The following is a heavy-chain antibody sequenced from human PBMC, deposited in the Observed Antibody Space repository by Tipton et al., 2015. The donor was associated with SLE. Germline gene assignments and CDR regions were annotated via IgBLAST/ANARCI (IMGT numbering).Heavy chain of an antibody. V-gene: IGHV4-39*07. Sequence: TLSLTCTVSGGPISSSSYYLGWIRQAPGKGLEWIGFIYYSGNTNYNPSLKSRVTISADTSKNQFSLKLSSVTAAGTAVYYCAREGEAFDIWGQGTMVTVSS. D-gene: IGHD3-10*01. CDR3: AREGEAFDI. J-gene: IGHJ3*02. CDR2: IYYSGNT. CDR1: GGPISSSSYY.